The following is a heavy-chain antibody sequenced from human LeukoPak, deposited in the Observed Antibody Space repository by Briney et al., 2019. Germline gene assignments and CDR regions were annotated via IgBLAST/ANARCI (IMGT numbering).Heavy chain of an antibody. CDR1: GFTFNDYY. Sequence: GGSLRLSCGASGFTFNDYYMTWIRQAPGKGVEWVSYISTHGSIIYYADSVKGRFTISRDNSKNTLYLQMNSLRAEDTAVYYSARDPFSGYYGYGFDYWGQGTLVTVSS. D-gene: IGHD3-22*01. V-gene: IGHV3-11*04. CDR2: ISTHGSII. CDR3: ARDPFSGYYGYGFDY. J-gene: IGHJ4*02.